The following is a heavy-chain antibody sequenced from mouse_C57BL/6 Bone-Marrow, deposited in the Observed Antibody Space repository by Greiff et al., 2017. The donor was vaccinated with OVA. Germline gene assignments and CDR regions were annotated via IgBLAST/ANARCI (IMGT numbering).Heavy chain of an antibody. CDR1: GFTFNTYA. CDR2: IRSKSSNYAT. J-gene: IGHJ1*03. CDR3: GREGYYAHWYFDV. Sequence: EVQGVESGGGLVQPKGSLKLSCAASGFTFNTYAMHWVRQAPGKGLEWVACIRSKSSNYATYYADSVKDRFTISRDDSPSMLYLQMNNLKAEDTAIDFCGREGYYAHWYFDVWSTGTTVTVSA. D-gene: IGHD2-1*01. V-gene: IGHV10-3*01.